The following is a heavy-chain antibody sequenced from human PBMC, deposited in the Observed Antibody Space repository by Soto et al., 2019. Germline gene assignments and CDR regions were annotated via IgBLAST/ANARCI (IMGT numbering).Heavy chain of an antibody. D-gene: IGHD3-9*01. CDR1: GYTFTSYG. CDR2: IIPILGIA. V-gene: IGHV1-69*04. Sequence: SVKVSCKASGYTFTSYGISWVRQAPGQGLEWMGRIIPILGIANYAQKFQGRVTITADKSTSTAYMELSSLRSEDTAVYYCATSGSIRYFDRPIDYWGQGTLVTVSS. J-gene: IGHJ4*02. CDR3: ATSGSIRYFDRPIDY.